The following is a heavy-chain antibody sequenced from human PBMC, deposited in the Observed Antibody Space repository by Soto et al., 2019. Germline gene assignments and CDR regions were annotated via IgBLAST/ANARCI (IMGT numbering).Heavy chain of an antibody. Sequence: GGSLRLSCAASGFTFITYWMSWVRQAPGKGLEWVANIKQDGSEKYYVDSVKGRFTISRDNPKNSLYLQMNSLRAEDTAVYYCARDRPGYSSGWTYYYYVMDVWGQGTTVTVSS. CDR1: GFTFITYW. J-gene: IGHJ6*02. CDR2: IKQDGSEK. D-gene: IGHD6-19*01. CDR3: ARDRPGYSSGWTYYYYVMDV. V-gene: IGHV3-7*03.